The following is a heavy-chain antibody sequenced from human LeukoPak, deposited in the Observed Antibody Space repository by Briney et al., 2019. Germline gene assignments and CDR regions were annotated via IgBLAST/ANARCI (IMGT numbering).Heavy chain of an antibody. Sequence: PSETLSLTCTVSGGSISNYYWSWIRQPPGKGLEWIGDIYYSGGTNYNPSLKSRVTISVDTSKNQFSLRLSSVTAADTAVYYCARQLRSGGSYGFDIWGQGTMVTVSS. V-gene: IGHV4-59*08. J-gene: IGHJ3*02. CDR2: IYYSGGT. CDR3: ARQLRSGGSYGFDI. CDR1: GGSISNYY. D-gene: IGHD2-15*01.